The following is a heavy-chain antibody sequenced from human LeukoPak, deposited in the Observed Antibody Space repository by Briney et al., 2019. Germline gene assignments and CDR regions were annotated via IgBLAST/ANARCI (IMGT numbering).Heavy chain of an antibody. J-gene: IGHJ4*02. CDR2: ISAYNGNT. Sequence: ASVKVSCKASGYTFTSYGISWVRQAPGQGLECMGWISAYNGNTNYAQKLQGRVTMTTDTSTSTAYTELRSLRSDDTAVYYCARVNPFIAVPLYWDYWGQGTLVTVSS. V-gene: IGHV1-18*01. CDR3: ARVNPFIAVPLYWDY. D-gene: IGHD6-19*01. CDR1: GYTFTSYG.